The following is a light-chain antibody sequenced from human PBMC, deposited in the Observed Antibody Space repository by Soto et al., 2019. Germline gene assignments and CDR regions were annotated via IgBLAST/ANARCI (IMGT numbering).Light chain of an antibody. CDR3: HQLSRYPLT. CDR2: SAS. CDR1: QTISSP. J-gene: IGKJ4*01. V-gene: IGKV1-9*01. Sequence: DLQMSDVLAGLCASVRAAVTITCRASQTISSPLSWYHQKSGKVPELLIYSASTLQSGVPSRFSGSGSETELSLTIRALQPEDFATYYCHQLSRYPLTLGGGTKVDIK.